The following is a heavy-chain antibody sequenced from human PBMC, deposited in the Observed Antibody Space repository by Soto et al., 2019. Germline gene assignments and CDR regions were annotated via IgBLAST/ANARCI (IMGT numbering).Heavy chain of an antibody. V-gene: IGHV1-2*02. CDR3: ARAVGGIVVVPAASLANWFDP. D-gene: IGHD2-2*01. CDR2: INPNSGGT. CDR1: GYTFTGYY. J-gene: IGHJ5*02. Sequence: QVQLVQSGAEVKKPGASVKVSCKASGYTFTGYYMHWVRQAPGQGLEWMGWINPNSGGTNYAQKFQGRVTMTRDTSISTAYMELSRLRSDDTAVYYCARAVGGIVVVPAASLANWFDPWGQGTLVTVSS.